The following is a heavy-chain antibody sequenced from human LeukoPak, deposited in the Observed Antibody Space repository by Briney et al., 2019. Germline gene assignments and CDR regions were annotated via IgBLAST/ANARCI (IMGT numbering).Heavy chain of an antibody. CDR1: GFTFSNYA. CDR3: AKDVRVGGGGMDV. Sequence: GGSLRLSCAASGFTFSNYAMNWVRQAPGKGLEWVSLISSSGDNAYYADSVRGRFTISRDKSKNTVSLQMNSLRGEDTAVYYCAKDVRVGGGGMDVWGQGTPVTVSS. CDR2: ISSSGDNA. D-gene: IGHD1-26*01. J-gene: IGHJ6*02. V-gene: IGHV3-23*01.